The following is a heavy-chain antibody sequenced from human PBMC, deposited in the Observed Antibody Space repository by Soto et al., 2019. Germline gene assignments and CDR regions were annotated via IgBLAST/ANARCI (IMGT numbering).Heavy chain of an antibody. Sequence: SVEVSCKASGGTLSSNAISWVRQAPGQGLEWMGGIIPIFGTANYAQKFQGRVTITADESTSTAYMELSSLRSEDTAVYYCAFGEESRYYYYGMDVWGQGTTVTVSS. CDR3: AFGEESRYYYYGMDV. V-gene: IGHV1-69*13. J-gene: IGHJ6*02. D-gene: IGHD3-10*01. CDR2: IIPIFGTA. CDR1: GGTLSSNA.